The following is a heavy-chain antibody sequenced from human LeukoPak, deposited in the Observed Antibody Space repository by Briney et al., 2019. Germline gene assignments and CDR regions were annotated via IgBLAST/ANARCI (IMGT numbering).Heavy chain of an antibody. CDR2: IYSTGST. D-gene: IGHD6-6*01. CDR1: GDSISSGPYY. CDR3: ARDYYSSSSGPLGY. V-gene: IGHV4-61*09. J-gene: IGHJ4*02. Sequence: PSETLSLTCTVSGDSISSGPYYWSWIRQPAGKGPEWIGQIYSTGSTHYNPSLKSRVTISLDTSRNQFSLKLSSVTAADTAVYYCARDYYSSSSGPLGYWGQGTLVTVSS.